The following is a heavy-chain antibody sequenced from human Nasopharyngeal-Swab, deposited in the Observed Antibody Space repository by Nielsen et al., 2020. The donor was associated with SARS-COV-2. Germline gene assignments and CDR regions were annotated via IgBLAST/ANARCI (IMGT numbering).Heavy chain of an antibody. D-gene: IGHD6-6*01. CDR1: GFTFSSYG. CDR2: ISYDGHTQ. V-gene: IGHV3-30*03. CDR3: ARDDGQLGDS. J-gene: IGHJ4*02. Sequence: GGSLRLSCAASGFTFSSYGMHWVRQAPGKGLEWVAHISYDGHTQYYSDSVTGRFTISRDNSKNTLDLQMNSLRPEDTAVYYCARDDGQLGDSWGQGTLVTVSS.